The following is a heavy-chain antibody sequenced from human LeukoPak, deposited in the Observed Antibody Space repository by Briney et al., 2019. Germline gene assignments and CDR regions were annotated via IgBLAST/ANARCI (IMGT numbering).Heavy chain of an antibody. D-gene: IGHD3-22*01. CDR1: GSTFSSYS. CDR2: ISSSSSTI. V-gene: IGHV3-48*02. Sequence: GGSLRLSCAASGSTFSSYSMNWVRQAPGKGLEWVSYISSSSSTIYYADSVKGRFTISRDNAKNSLYLQMSSLRDEDTAVYYCARMYYYDSSGYYDQYYYYYYGMDVWGQGTTVTVSS. CDR3: ARMYYYDSSGYYDQYYYYYYGMDV. J-gene: IGHJ6*02.